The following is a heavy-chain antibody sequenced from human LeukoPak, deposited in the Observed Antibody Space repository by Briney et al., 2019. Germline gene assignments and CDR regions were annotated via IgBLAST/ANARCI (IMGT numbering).Heavy chain of an antibody. Sequence: SQTLSLTCTVSGGSISSGGYYWSWIRQPPGEGLEWIGYIYYSGSTYYHPSLKSRVTISLATSKNQFSLKLSSVTAADTAVYYCARVTTVTTSFHFDYWGQGTLVTVSS. CDR1: GGSISSGGYY. J-gene: IGHJ4*02. CDR3: ARVTTVTTSFHFDY. CDR2: IYYSGST. D-gene: IGHD4-17*01. V-gene: IGHV4-30-4*01.